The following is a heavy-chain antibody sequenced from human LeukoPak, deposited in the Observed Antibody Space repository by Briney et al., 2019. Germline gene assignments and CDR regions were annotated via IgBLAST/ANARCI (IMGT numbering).Heavy chain of an antibody. Sequence: PGGSLRLSCTASGFTVSHNYMHWVRQAPGKGLEWVSVIHSGGSSYHADSVKGRFTISRDNSKNTVFLQLNSLRAEDTAVYYCARGPPAENIIDFWGQDPWSPSPQ. CDR2: IHSGGSS. CDR1: GFTVSHNY. D-gene: IGHD2-2*01. CDR3: ARGPPAENIIDF. J-gene: IGHJ4*01. V-gene: IGHV3-53*01.